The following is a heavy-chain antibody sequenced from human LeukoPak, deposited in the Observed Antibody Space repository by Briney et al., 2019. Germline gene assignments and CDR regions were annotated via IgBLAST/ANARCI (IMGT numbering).Heavy chain of an antibody. CDR1: GYSISSGYY. D-gene: IGHD3-16*01. Sequence: SETLSLTCAVSGYSISSGYYWGWIRQPPGKGLEWIGSIYHSGSTYYNPSLKSRVTISVDTSKNQFSLKLSSVTAADTAVYYCARRYGTRGGDLFDYWGQGTLVTVSS. CDR3: ARRYGTRGGDLFDY. CDR2: IYHSGST. V-gene: IGHV4-38-2*01. J-gene: IGHJ4*02.